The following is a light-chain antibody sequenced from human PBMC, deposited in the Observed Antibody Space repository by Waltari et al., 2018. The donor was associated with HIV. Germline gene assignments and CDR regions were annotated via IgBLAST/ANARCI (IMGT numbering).Light chain of an antibody. CDR2: KDR. V-gene: IGLV3-25*03. J-gene: IGLJ3*02. CDR3: QSADSSVTYRV. CDR1: TLPTPY. Sequence: SYALTQPPSLSVPPGQPARTTSSGATLPTPYDYWYPQKPGQAPVMVIYKDRERPSGVPDRCSGSSSGTTVTLTISGVQAEDEADYYCQSADSSVTYRVFGGGTKLTVL.